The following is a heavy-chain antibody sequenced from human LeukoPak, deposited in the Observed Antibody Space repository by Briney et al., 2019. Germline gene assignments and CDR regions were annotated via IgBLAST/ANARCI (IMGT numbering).Heavy chain of an antibody. J-gene: IGHJ6*02. CDR1: GGSLSGYY. V-gene: IGHV4-34*01. Sequence: SETLSLTCAVYGGSLSGYYWRWIRQPPRKGLEWIGEINQKGSTNYNPYLKSRVTISVDTSKNQFSLKLSSVTAADTAVYYCARETPVLRFLEWLPSRYGMDVWGQGTTVTVSS. CDR3: ARETPVLRFLEWLPSRYGMDV. CDR2: INQKGST. D-gene: IGHD3-3*01.